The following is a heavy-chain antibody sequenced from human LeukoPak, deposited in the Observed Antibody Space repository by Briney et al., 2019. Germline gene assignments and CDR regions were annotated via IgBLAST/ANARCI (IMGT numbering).Heavy chain of an antibody. D-gene: IGHD5-18*01. Sequence: SSETLSLTCAVYGGSFSGYYWSWIRQPPGKGLEWIGEINHSGSTNYNPSLKSRVTISVDTSKNQFSLKLSSVTAADTGVTDWFDPWGQGTLVTVSS. CDR2: INHSGST. J-gene: IGHJ5*02. V-gene: IGHV4-34*01. CDR3: FDP. CDR1: GGSFSGYY.